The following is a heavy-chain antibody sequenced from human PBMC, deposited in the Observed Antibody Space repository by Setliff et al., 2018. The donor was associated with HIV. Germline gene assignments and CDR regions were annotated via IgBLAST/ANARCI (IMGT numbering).Heavy chain of an antibody. J-gene: IGHJ4*02. D-gene: IGHD2-15*01. CDR3: VREVVRTLDY. V-gene: IGHV3-30*02. Sequence: GGSLRLSCAPSEFTFSSYGMHWVRQAPGKGLEWVSFIRYDGSNKEYADSVKGRFTISRDNSKNTLYLQMNSLRPEDTAVYYCVREVVRTLDYWGQGTLVTVSS. CDR2: IRYDGSNK. CDR1: EFTFSSYG.